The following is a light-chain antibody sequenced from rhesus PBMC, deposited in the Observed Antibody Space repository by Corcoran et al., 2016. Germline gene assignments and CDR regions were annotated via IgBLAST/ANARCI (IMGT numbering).Light chain of an antibody. CDR2: AAS. V-gene: IGKV1-43*02. CDR1: QGISTY. CDR3: LQYTSDPYS. Sequence: DIQMTQSPSSLSASVGDRVTITCRASQGISTYLNWYQQKPGKASKRLIYAASSLESGVPSRVSGSGSGTDFSLTISSLQPEDFATYYCLQYTSDPYSFGQGTKVEIK. J-gene: IGKJ2*01.